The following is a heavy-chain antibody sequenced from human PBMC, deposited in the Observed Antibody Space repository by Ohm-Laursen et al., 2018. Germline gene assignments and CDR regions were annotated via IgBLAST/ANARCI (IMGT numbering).Heavy chain of an antibody. CDR1: GYTFTGYF. Sequence: ASVKVSCKASGYTFTGYFMHYVRQAPGQGLEWMGWINPNTGGTNYAQKFQGRVTMTTDTSTSTAYMELRSLRSDDTAVYYCAAHRLDSSGSLAFDIWGQGTMVTVSS. CDR3: AAHRLDSSGSLAFDI. D-gene: IGHD6-19*01. CDR2: INPNTGGT. J-gene: IGHJ3*02. V-gene: IGHV1-2*02.